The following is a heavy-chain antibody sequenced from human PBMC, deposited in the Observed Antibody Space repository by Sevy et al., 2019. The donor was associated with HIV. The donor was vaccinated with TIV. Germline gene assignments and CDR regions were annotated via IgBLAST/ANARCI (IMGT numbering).Heavy chain of an antibody. J-gene: IGHJ6*02. CDR3: AKRIGTVSKEYYYYGMDV. CDR1: GFTFSKYA. V-gene: IGHV3-23*01. D-gene: IGHD1-1*01. CDR2: ISVSGGFT. Sequence: GGSLRLSCAASGFTFSKYAMTWVRQAPGKGLEWVSAISVSGGFTYYADSGMGRFTTSSDNAKNTLYLQINSLRAEDTAVYYCAKRIGTVSKEYYYYGMDVWGQGTTVTVSS.